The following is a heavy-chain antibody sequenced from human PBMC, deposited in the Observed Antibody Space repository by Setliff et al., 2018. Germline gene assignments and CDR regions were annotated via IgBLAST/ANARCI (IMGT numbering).Heavy chain of an antibody. CDR1: GFSFSNHW. D-gene: IGHD3-9*01. Sequence: PGGSLRLSCAASGFSFSNHWMHWVRQAPGKGLVWVSRIISDGSSTNYADSVKGRFTVSRDNSKNTLYLQMNSLRAEDTAFYYCARGRHHDTLSGYIDFLGQGTLVTV. V-gene: IGHV3-74*01. CDR2: IISDGSST. J-gene: IGHJ4*02. CDR3: ARGRHHDTLSGYIDF.